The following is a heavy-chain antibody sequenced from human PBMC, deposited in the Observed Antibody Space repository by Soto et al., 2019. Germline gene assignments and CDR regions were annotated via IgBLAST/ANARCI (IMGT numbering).Heavy chain of an antibody. CDR2: IIPIFGTA. Sequence: QVQLVQSGAEVKKPGSSVKVSCKASGGTFSSYAISWVRQAPGQVSEWMGGIIPIFGTANYAPKFQGRVTITADESTRTAYMELSSLRSEDTAVYYCAIGGVTFGGVIVLGYLGQGTLVTVSS. V-gene: IGHV1-69*01. J-gene: IGHJ4*02. CDR3: AIGGVTFGGVIVLGY. D-gene: IGHD3-16*02. CDR1: GGTFSSYA.